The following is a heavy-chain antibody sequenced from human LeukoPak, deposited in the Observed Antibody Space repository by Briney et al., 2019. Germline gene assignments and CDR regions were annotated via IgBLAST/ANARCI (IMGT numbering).Heavy chain of an antibody. J-gene: IGHJ4*02. CDR2: ISSSSSYI. CDR3: ARVEGYSSSAFDY. Sequence: PGGSLRLSCAASGFTFSSYSMNWVRQAPGKGLEWVSSISSSSSYIYYADSVKGRFTISRDNAKNSLYLQMNGLRAEDTAVYYCARVEGYSSSAFDYWGQGTLVTVSS. D-gene: IGHD6-6*01. CDR1: GFTFSSYS. V-gene: IGHV3-21*01.